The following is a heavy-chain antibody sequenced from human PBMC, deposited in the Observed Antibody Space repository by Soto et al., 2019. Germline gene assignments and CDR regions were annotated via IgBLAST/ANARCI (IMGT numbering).Heavy chain of an antibody. Sequence: LGESLKISCNGSGYSFSSYWIGWVRQMPGTGVEWMGIIYPDDSDTRYSPSFQGQVTISADKSVSAVYLQWSSLKASDTAVYYCVKTETIGYYFDYWGQGTLVTVSS. V-gene: IGHV5-51*01. CDR1: GYSFSSYW. J-gene: IGHJ4*02. CDR2: IYPDDSDT. CDR3: VKTETIGYYFDY. D-gene: IGHD3-22*01.